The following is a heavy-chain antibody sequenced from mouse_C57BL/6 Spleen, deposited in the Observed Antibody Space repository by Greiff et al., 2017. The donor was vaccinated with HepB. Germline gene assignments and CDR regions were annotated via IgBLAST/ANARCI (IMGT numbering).Heavy chain of an antibody. D-gene: IGHD6-1*01. CDR3: ASDVGQRGYAMDY. CDR1: GFTFSGYA. CDR2: ISDGGSYT. V-gene: IGHV5-4*01. J-gene: IGHJ4*01. Sequence: EVHLVESGGGLVKPGGSLKLSCAASGFTFSGYAMSWVRQTPEQRLEWVATISDGGSYTYYPDNVKGRFTISGDNAKNNLYLQMSHLKSEDTAMYYCASDVGQRGYAMDYWGQGTSVPVSS.